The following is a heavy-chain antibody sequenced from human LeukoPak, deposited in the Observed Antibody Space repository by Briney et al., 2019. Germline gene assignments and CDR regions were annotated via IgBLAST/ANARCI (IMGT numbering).Heavy chain of an antibody. CDR2: IYPSGNV. D-gene: IGHD3-10*01. J-gene: IGHJ4*02. V-gene: IGHV4-61*09. Sequence: SETLSLTCTVSGGSIRIGSYYWSWIRQPAGKGLEWIGHIYPSGNVNYNPSLTSRVTILVDTSKNQFPLRLSFVTAADTAVYYCARLNLEYLYSSGPNDYWGQGTLVTVSS. CDR1: GGSIRIGSYY. CDR3: ARLNLEYLYSSGPNDY.